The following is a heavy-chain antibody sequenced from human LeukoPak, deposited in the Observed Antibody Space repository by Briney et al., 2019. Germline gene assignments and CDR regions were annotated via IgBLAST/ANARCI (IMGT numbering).Heavy chain of an antibody. J-gene: IGHJ3*02. CDR1: GYTFTSYG. D-gene: IGHD6-13*01. CDR2: ISAYNGNT. CDR3: ARVARIAAAGPDAFDI. Sequence: EASVKVSCKASGYTFTSYGISWVRQAPGQGLEWMGWISAYNGNTNYAQKLQGRVTMTTDTSTSTAYMELRSLRSDDTAVYYCARVARIAAAGPDAFDIWGQGAMVTVSS. V-gene: IGHV1-18*01.